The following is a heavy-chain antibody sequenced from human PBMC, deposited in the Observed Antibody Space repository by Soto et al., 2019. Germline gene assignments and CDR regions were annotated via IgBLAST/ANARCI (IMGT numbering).Heavy chain of an antibody. CDR2: IKSKTDGGTT. CDR1: GFTFSNAW. J-gene: IGHJ4*02. D-gene: IGHD2-15*01. CDR3: TTESDIVVVVAATPFDY. V-gene: IGHV3-15*07. Sequence: EVQLVESGGGLVKPGGSLRLSCAASGFTFSNAWMNWVRQAPGKGLEWVGCIKSKTDGGTTDYAAPVKGRFTISRDDSKNTLYLQMNSLKTEDTAVYYCTTESDIVVVVAATPFDYWGQGTLVTVSS.